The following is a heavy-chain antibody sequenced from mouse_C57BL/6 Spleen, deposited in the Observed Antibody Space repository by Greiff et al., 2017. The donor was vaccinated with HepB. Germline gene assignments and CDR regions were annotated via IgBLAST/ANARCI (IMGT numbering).Heavy chain of an antibody. CDR2: IYPGSGNT. Sequence: VQLQQSGAELVRPGASVKLSCKASGYTFTDYYINWVKQRPGQGLEWIARIYPGSGNTYYNEKFKGKATLTAEKSSSTAYMQLSSLTSEDSAVYFCARSGGSYVDYAMDYWGQGTSVTVSS. D-gene: IGHD1-1*02. J-gene: IGHJ4*01. CDR3: ARSGGSYVDYAMDY. CDR1: GYTFTDYY. V-gene: IGHV1-76*01.